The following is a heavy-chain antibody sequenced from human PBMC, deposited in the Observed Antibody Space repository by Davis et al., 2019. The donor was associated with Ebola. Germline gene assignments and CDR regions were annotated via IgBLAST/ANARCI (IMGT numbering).Heavy chain of an antibody. J-gene: IGHJ6*02. Sequence: HSQTLSLTCAISGDSVSGNNGAWNWLRQSPSRGLEWLGRTYYYRSKWYIDYAESVRGRIIINPDTSKNQLSLQGNSVTPEDTAVYYCVRGWGRTGLGVWGQGTTVTVSS. V-gene: IGHV6-1*01. D-gene: IGHD1-26*01. CDR3: VRGWGRTGLGV. CDR1: GDSVSGNNGA. CDR2: TYYYRSKWYI.